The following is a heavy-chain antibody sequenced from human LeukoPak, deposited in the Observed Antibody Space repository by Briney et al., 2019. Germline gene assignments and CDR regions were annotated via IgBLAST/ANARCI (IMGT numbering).Heavy chain of an antibody. CDR1: GFTFSSYW. J-gene: IGHJ3*02. Sequence: GSLRLSCAASGFTFSSYWMSWVRQAPGKGLEWVANIKQDGSEKYYVDSVKGRFTISRDNAKNSLYLQMNSLRAEDTAVYYCAKANVKYCSGGSCFDAFDIWGQGTMVTVSS. CDR2: IKQDGSEK. CDR3: AKANVKYCSGGSCFDAFDI. D-gene: IGHD2-15*01. V-gene: IGHV3-7*03.